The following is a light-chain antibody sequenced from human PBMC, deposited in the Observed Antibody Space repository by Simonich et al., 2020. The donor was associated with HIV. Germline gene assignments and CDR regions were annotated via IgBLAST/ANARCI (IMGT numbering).Light chain of an antibody. Sequence: EIVMTQSPATLSVSRGERATLSCRASQSVSSNLALYQQKPGPAPKLLIDGASTRATGIPPRFSGSGSGTEFTLTIRSLEPEDFAFYYCQQRSNWPGTFGQGTRLEIK. CDR1: QSVSSN. CDR2: GAS. J-gene: IGKJ5*01. CDR3: QQRSNWPGT. V-gene: IGKV3-15*01.